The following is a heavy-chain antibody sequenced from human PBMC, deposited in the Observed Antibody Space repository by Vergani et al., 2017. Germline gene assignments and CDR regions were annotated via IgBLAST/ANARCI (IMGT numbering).Heavy chain of an antibody. V-gene: IGHV3-23*01. Sequence: EVQLLESGGGLVQPGGSLRLSCAASGFTFSSYAMTWVRQAPGKGGEWVSAISGSGGSTYYADSVKGRFTISRDNSKNTLYLQMNSLRAEDTAVYYCAKQGSVYSSSSFYFNYWGQGTLVTVSS. D-gene: IGHD6-6*01. CDR2: ISGSGGST. CDR1: GFTFSSYA. J-gene: IGHJ4*02. CDR3: AKQGSVYSSSSFYFNY.